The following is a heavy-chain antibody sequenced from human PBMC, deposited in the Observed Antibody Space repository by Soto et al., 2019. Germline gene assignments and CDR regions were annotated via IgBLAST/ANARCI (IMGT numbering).Heavy chain of an antibody. D-gene: IGHD2-15*01. V-gene: IGHV5-10-1*01. Sequence: GESLKISCKGSGYSFTSYWISWVRQMPGKGLEWMGRIDPSDSYTNYSPSFQGHVTISADKSISTAYLQWSSLKASDTAMYYCARHWGSFSSDYYYYGMDVWGQGTTVTLS. J-gene: IGHJ6*02. CDR1: GYSFTSYW. CDR2: IDPSDSYT. CDR3: ARHWGSFSSDYYYYGMDV.